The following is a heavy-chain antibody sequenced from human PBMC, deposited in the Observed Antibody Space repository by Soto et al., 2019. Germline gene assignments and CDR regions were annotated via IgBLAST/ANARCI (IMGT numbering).Heavy chain of an antibody. CDR2: ISGSGGST. V-gene: IGHV3-23*01. J-gene: IGHJ3*02. CDR1: GFTFSSYA. D-gene: IGHD6-19*01. CDR3: ARDRIAVAHDAFDI. Sequence: GGSLRLSCAASGFTFSSYAMSWVRQAPGKGLEWVSAISGSGGSTYYADYVKGRFTISRDNAKNSLYLQMNSLRAEDTAVYYCARDRIAVAHDAFDIWGQGTMVTVSS.